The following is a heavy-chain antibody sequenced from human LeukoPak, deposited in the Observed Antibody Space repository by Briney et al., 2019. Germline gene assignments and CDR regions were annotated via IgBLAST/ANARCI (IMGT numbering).Heavy chain of an antibody. CDR1: GGSFSGYY. J-gene: IGHJ4*02. CDR2: INRSGST. CDR3: ARGPADYNKLKPGDRDGYNYKSKRTPFDY. V-gene: IGHV4-34*01. D-gene: IGHD5-24*01. Sequence: KSSETLSLSCAVYGGSFSGYYWSWIRQPPGKGLEWIGEINRSGSTNCNPSLKSRVTISVDTSKNQFSLRLSSVTAADTAVYYCARGPADYNKLKPGDRDGYNYKSKRTPFDYWGQGTLVTVSS.